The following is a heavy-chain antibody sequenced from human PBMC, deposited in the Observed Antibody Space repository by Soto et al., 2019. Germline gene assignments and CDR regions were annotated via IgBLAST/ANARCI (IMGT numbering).Heavy chain of an antibody. Sequence: SETLSLTCTVSGGSISSYYWSWIRQPPGKGLEWIGYIYYSGSTNYNPSLKSRVTISVDTSKNQFSLKLSSVTAADTAVYYCARAWYCSGGSCFYFDYWGQGTPVTVSS. V-gene: IGHV4-59*01. D-gene: IGHD2-15*01. CDR3: ARAWYCSGGSCFYFDY. CDR1: GGSISSYY. CDR2: IYYSGST. J-gene: IGHJ4*02.